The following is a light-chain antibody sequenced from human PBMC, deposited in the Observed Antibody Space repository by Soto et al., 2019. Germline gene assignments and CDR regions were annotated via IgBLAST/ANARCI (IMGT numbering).Light chain of an antibody. CDR1: SSDIGNYDF. J-gene: IGLJ2*01. Sequence: QAALTQPASVCVSPGQSITISCTGTSSDIGNYDFVSWYQQVPGTAPKAMIYEVSSRPSGVSNRFSGSKSGNTASLTISGLQAEDEAYYSCSSYTTSTSFILFGGGTKVTVL. V-gene: IGLV2-14*01. CDR2: EVS. CDR3: SSYTTSTSFIL.